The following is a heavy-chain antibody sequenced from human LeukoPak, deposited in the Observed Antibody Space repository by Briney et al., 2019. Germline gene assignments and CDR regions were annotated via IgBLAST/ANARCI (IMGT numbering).Heavy chain of an antibody. J-gene: IGHJ4*02. CDR1: GFSFSSYW. D-gene: IGHD3-9*01. Sequence: GGSLRLSCAASGFSFSSYWMSWVRQAPGKGLEWVANIKQDGSEKYYVDSVKGRFTISRDNAKNSLYLQMNSLRAEDTAVYYCARNYDILTGLFDYWGQGTLVTVSS. CDR2: IKQDGSEK. V-gene: IGHV3-7*01. CDR3: ARNYDILTGLFDY.